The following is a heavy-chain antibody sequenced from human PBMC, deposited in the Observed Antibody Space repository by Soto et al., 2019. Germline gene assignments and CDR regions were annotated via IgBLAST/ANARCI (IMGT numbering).Heavy chain of an antibody. V-gene: IGHV3-74*01. CDR3: AVAVAGPTAIGY. J-gene: IGHJ4*02. CDR2: INSDGSST. D-gene: IGHD6-19*01. CDR1: GFTFSSYW. Sequence: EVQLVESGGGLVQPGGSLRLSCAASGFTFSSYWMHWVRQAPGKGLVWVSRINSDGSSTSYADSVKGRFTISRDNAKITLYLQLNRLRAEDTAVYYCAVAVAGPTAIGYWGQGTLVTVSS.